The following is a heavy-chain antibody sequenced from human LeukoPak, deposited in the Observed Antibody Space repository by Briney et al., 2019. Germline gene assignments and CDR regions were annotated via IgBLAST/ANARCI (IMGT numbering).Heavy chain of an antibody. CDR1: GGSISSGASD. J-gene: IGHJ2*01. Sequence: SQTLSLTCTVSGGSISSGASDWGWIRQHPKRGLEWVGYIYHSGSTYYNPSLGSRVTMSGDTSKNQFSLKLSSVTAADSAVYYCARAARQGFTMIVVPFFYFDLWGRGTLVTVSS. CDR2: IYHSGST. CDR3: ARAARQGFTMIVVPFFYFDL. D-gene: IGHD3-22*01. V-gene: IGHV4-31*03.